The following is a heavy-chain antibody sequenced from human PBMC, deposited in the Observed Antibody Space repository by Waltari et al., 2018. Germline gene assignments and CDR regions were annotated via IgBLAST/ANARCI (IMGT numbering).Heavy chain of an antibody. Sequence: DVQLVESGGGLVQPGGSLSLSCVVSGFDFSNFWMIWARQAPGKGLEWVANIKKDGSEIHYVDSVKGRFTISGDNAKKSVYLQMNSLRVEDTAVYFCVRVGEENSNSQYRWFDAWGQGSLVTVSS. CDR2: IKKDGSEI. CDR1: GFDFSNFW. D-gene: IGHD3-16*02. J-gene: IGHJ5*02. CDR3: VRVGEENSNSQYRWFDA. V-gene: IGHV3-7*01.